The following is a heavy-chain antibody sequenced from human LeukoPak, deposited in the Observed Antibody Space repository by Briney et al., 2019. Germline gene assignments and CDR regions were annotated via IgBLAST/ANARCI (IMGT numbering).Heavy chain of an antibody. CDR3: ARVSLVRGAPDYYFDY. V-gene: IGHV4-34*01. Sequence: SETLSLTCAVYGGSFSGYYWSWIRQPPGRGLEWIGEINHSGNTNYNPSLKSRVTMSVDTSKNQFSLKLSSVTAADTAVYYCARVSLVRGAPDYYFDYWGQGTLVTVSS. CDR2: INHSGNT. J-gene: IGHJ4*02. D-gene: IGHD3-10*01. CDR1: GGSFSGYY.